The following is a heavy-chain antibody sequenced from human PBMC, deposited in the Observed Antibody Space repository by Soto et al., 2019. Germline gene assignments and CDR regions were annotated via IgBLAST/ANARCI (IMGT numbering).Heavy chain of an antibody. J-gene: IGHJ4*02. Sequence: QVQLQESGPGLVKPSETLSLTCTVSGGSISSYYWSWIRQPPGKGLEWIGYIYYSGSTNYNPSLKSRVTISVDTSKNQFSLKLSSVTAADTAVYYCARHLDRSSSWPNSYYFDYWGQGTLVTVSS. V-gene: IGHV4-59*08. CDR1: GGSISSYY. D-gene: IGHD6-13*01. CDR2: IYYSGST. CDR3: ARHLDRSSSWPNSYYFDY.